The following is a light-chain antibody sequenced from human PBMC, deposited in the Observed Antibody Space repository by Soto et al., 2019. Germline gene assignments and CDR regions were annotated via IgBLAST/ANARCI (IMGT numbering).Light chain of an antibody. V-gene: IGKV3-15*01. CDR3: QHCNNWPIT. Sequence: EIVMTQSPATLSVSPGERATLSCRASQSVSSNLAWYRQKPGQAPRLLIYGASTRATGIPARFSGSGSGTEFTLTISSLQSEDFAVYYCQHCNNWPITFGQGTRLEVK. J-gene: IGKJ5*01. CDR2: GAS. CDR1: QSVSSN.